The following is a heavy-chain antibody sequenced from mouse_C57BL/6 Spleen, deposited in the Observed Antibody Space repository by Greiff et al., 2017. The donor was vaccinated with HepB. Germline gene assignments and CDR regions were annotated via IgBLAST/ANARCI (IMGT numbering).Heavy chain of an antibody. V-gene: IGHV1-80*01. Sequence: VQLQESGAELVKPGASVKISCKASGYAFSSYWMNWVKQRPGKGLEWIGQIYPGDGDTNYNGKFKGKATLTADKSSSTAYMQLSSLTSEDSAVYFCARLGRDWYFDVWGTGTTVTVSS. CDR3: ARLGRDWYFDV. J-gene: IGHJ1*03. CDR2: IYPGDGDT. CDR1: GYAFSSYW. D-gene: IGHD4-1*01.